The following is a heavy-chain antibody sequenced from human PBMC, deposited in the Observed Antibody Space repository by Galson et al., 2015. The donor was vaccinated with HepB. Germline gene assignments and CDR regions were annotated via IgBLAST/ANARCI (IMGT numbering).Heavy chain of an antibody. CDR2: IIPIFGTA. CDR1: GGTFSTHA. CDR3: ARGRDIVVVPAAPFDY. J-gene: IGHJ4*02. V-gene: IGHV1-69*13. D-gene: IGHD2-2*01. Sequence: SVKVSCKASGGTFSTHAMSWVRQAPGQGLEWMGGIIPIFGTANYAQKLQGRVTITADESTSTAYMELSSLRSEDTAVYYCARGRDIVVVPAAPFDYWGQGTLVTVSS.